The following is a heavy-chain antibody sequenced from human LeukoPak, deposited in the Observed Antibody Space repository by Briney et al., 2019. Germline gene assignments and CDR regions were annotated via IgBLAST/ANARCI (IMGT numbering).Heavy chain of an antibody. J-gene: IGHJ5*02. CDR2: IIPILGIA. D-gene: IGHD6-19*01. CDR3: ARDPSRYSSGWYWFDP. CDR1: GGTFSSYA. V-gene: IGHV1-69*04. Sequence: SVKVSCKASGGTFSSYAISWVRQAPGQGLEWMGRIIPILGIANYAQKFQGRVTITADKSTSTAYMELSSLRSEDTAVYYCARDPSRYSSGWYWFDPWGQGTLVTVSP.